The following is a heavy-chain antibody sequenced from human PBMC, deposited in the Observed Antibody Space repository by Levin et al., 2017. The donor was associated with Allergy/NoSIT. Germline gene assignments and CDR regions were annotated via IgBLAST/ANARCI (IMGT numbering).Heavy chain of an antibody. D-gene: IGHD6-19*01. J-gene: IGHJ4*02. Sequence: SCAASGFTFNNYAMSWVRQAPGKGLEWVSAIINSGVGTYYADSVKGRFTISRDNSKNTMYLQMNSLRAEHTAVYFCAKDAIRGSDQPYYFDYWGQGTLVTASS. CDR3: AKDAIRGSDQPYYFDY. V-gene: IGHV3-23*01. CDR2: IINSGVGT. CDR1: GFTFNNYA.